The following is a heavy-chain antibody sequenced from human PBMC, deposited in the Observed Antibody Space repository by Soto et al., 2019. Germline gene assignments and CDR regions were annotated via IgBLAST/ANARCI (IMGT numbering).Heavy chain of an antibody. V-gene: IGHV3-74*01. D-gene: IGHD5-12*01. CDR3: AKDPGYSGHDRRFDC. CDR2: IYSAGSPT. CDR1: AFTLSNYR. J-gene: IGHJ4*02. Sequence: PGGSLRLSCTASAFTLSNYRMHWVRQAPGNRLVWVSRIYSAGSPTNYADSVKGRFTISRDNAKNTMYLQMNSLSAEDTATYYCAKDPGYSGHDRRFDCCGQGVLVTVSS.